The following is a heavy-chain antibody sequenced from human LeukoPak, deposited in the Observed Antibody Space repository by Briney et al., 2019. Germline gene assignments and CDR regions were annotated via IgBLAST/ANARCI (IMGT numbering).Heavy chain of an antibody. J-gene: IGHJ4*02. D-gene: IGHD2-21*02. CDR1: GYTFTSYY. CDR2: INPSGGST. V-gene: IGHV1-46*01. Sequence: HRASVKVSCKASGYTFTSYYMHWVRQAPGQGLEWMGIINPSGGSTSYAQKFQGRVTMTRDMSTSTVYMELSSLRSEDTAVYYCARAATYCGGDCYSVDYWGQGTLVTVSS. CDR3: ARAATYCGGDCYSVDY.